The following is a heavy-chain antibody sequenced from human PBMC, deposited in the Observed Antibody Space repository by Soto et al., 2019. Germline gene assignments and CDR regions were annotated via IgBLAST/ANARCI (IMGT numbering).Heavy chain of an antibody. CDR3: TRDQGGSYDSWFDP. Sequence: EVQVGESGGGLVQPGGSLRLSCSFTFSKYSMNWVRQAPGKGLEWVASISSGGSYIKYADSVKGRFTISRDNAKNSVSLQMNSLRFDDTAVYFCTRDQGGSYDSWFDPWGQGTLVTVSS. V-gene: IGHV3-21*01. D-gene: IGHD1-26*01. J-gene: IGHJ5*02. CDR1: FTFSKYS. CDR2: ISSGGSYI.